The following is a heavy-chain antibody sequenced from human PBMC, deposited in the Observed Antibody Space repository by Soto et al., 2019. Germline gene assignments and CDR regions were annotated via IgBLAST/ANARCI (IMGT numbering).Heavy chain of an antibody. CDR1: GGSFSGYY. J-gene: IGHJ4*02. D-gene: IGHD2-2*02. Sequence: SETLSLTCAVYGGSFSGYYWSWIRQPPGKGLEWIGEINHSGSTNYNPSLKSRVTISVDTSKNQFSLKLSSVTAADTAVYYCARGGLGYCSSTSCYRGFDYWGQGTLVTVSS. CDR2: INHSGST. CDR3: ARGGLGYCSSTSCYRGFDY. V-gene: IGHV4-34*01.